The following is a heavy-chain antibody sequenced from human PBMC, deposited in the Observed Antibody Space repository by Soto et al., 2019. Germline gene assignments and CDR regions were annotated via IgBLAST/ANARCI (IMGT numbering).Heavy chain of an antibody. CDR2: IHHSGST. CDR3: ARGHSTSGYDS. Sequence: SETLSLTCSVYGASFSGYYWSWVRQSPGKGLEWIGEIHHSGSTHYNPSLKSRLTFSIDESQSQFYMMLTSVTAADTALYFCARGHSTSGYDSWGQGSLVTVSS. J-gene: IGHJ4*02. D-gene: IGHD6-6*01. CDR1: GASFSGYY. V-gene: IGHV4-34*01.